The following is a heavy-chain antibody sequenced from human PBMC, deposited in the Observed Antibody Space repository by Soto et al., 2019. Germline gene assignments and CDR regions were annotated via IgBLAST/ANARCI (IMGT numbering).Heavy chain of an antibody. CDR2: IYSGGST. V-gene: IGHV3-66*01. CDR1: GFTVSSNY. D-gene: IGHD2-15*01. J-gene: IGHJ5*02. Sequence: EVQLVESGGGLVQPGGSLRLSCAASGFTVSSNYMSWVRQAPGKGLEWVSVIYSGGSTYYADSVKGRFTISRDNSKNTLYLQMNSLRAEDTAVYYCAREGYCSGGSCYSTNWFDPWGQGTLVTVSS. CDR3: AREGYCSGGSCYSTNWFDP.